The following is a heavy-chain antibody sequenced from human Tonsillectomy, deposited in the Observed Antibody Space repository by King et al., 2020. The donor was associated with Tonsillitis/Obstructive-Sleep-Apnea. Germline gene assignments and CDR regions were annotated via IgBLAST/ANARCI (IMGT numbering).Heavy chain of an antibody. CDR1: GFTLSSYG. V-gene: IGHV3-33*01. CDR2: IWYDGSNK. CDR3: ARDLLSMYV. Sequence: VQLVESGGGVVQPGRSLRLSCAASGFTLSSYGMYWVRQAPGKGLEWVAVIWYDGSNKYYADSVKGRFTISRDNSKNTLYLQMNSLRAEDTAVYYCARDLLSMYVWGQGTTVTVSS. J-gene: IGHJ6*02.